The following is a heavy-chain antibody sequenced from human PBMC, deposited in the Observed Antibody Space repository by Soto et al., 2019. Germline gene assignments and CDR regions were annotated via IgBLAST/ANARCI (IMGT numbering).Heavy chain of an antibody. V-gene: IGHV4-4*02. J-gene: IGHJ5*02. CDR3: ATLYMVRGVMDWFDP. CDR1: GGSISSSNW. Sequence: QVQLQESGPGLVKPSGTLSLTCAVSGGSISSSNWWSWVLQPPGKGLEWIGEIYHSGSTNYNPSLKSRVTISVDKSKNQFSLKLSSVTAADTAVHYCATLYMVRGVMDWFDPWGQGTLVTVSS. D-gene: IGHD3-10*01. CDR2: IYHSGST.